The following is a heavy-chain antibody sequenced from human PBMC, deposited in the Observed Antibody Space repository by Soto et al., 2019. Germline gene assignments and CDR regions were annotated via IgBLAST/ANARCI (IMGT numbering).Heavy chain of an antibody. CDR1: GFTFSSYW. Sequence: VQLVESGGGLVQPGGSLRLSCAASGFTFSSYWMHWVRQAPGKGLVWVSRINSDGSSTSYADSVKGRFTISRDNAKNTLYLQMNSLRAEDTAVYYCARGLIAARPGRWFDPWGQGTLVTVSS. D-gene: IGHD6-6*01. V-gene: IGHV3-74*01. J-gene: IGHJ5*02. CDR3: ARGLIAARPGRWFDP. CDR2: INSDGSST.